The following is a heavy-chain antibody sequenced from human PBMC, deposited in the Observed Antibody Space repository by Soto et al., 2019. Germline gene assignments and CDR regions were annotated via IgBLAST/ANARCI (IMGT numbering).Heavy chain of an antibody. V-gene: IGHV4-31*03. D-gene: IGHD1-26*01. Sequence: QVQLQESGPVLVKPSQTLSLTCTVSGGSISFGTYYWTWIRQHPGKGPEWIGNIYFTGTTNHNPSLKSRLTMSLDTSKNHFSLNLTSVTAADTAVYFCARDDWEIGGMDVWGQGTTVTVSS. CDR3: ARDDWEIGGMDV. J-gene: IGHJ6*02. CDR2: IYFTGTT. CDR1: GGSISFGTYY.